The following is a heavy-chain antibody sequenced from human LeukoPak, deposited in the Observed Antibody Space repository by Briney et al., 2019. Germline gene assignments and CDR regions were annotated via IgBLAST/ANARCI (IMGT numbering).Heavy chain of an antibody. CDR2: ISGSGGST. CDR1: GLTFSSYA. J-gene: IGHJ4*02. V-gene: IGHV3-23*01. CDR3: AKGKYLFTLGHY. D-gene: IGHD3/OR15-3a*01. Sequence: GGSLRLSCAASGLTFSSYAMSWVRQAPGKGLEWVSAISGSGGSTYYADSVKGRFTISRDNSKNTLYLQMNSLRAEDTAVYYCAKGKYLFTLGHYWGQGTLVTVSS.